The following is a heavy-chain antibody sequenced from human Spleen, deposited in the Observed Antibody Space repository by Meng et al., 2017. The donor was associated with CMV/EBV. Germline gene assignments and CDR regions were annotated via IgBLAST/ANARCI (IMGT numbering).Heavy chain of an antibody. Sequence: GGSLRLSCAASGFTFSSYWMSWVRQAPGKGLEWVGRTRNKANSYTTEYAGSVKGRFTISRDDSKNSLYLQMNSLKAEDTAVYYCAKLTLQGGYSIDYWGQGTLVTVSS. CDR1: GFTFSSYW. CDR2: TRNKANSYTT. CDR3: AKLTLQGGYSIDY. J-gene: IGHJ4*02. D-gene: IGHD1-26*01. V-gene: IGHV3-72*01.